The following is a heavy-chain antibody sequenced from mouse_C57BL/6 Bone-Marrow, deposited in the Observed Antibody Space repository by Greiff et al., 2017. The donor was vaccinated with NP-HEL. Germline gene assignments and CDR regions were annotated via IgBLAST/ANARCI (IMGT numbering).Heavy chain of an antibody. Sequence: QVQLKQSGAELVRPGASVTLSCKASGYTFTDYEMHWVKQTPVHGLEWIGAIDPETGGTAYNQKFKGKAILTADKSSSTAYMELRILTSEDSAVYYCTRCGNYDRFAYWGQGTLVTVSA. J-gene: IGHJ3*01. CDR1: GYTFTDYE. CDR3: TRCGNYDRFAY. CDR2: IDPETGGT. D-gene: IGHD2-1*01. V-gene: IGHV1-15*01.